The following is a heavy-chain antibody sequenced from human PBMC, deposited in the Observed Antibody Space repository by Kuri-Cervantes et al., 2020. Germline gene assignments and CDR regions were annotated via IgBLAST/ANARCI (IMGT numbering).Heavy chain of an antibody. CDR2: ISWNSGSI. J-gene: IGHJ6*02. Sequence: SLKISCAASGFTFDDYAMHWVRQAPGKGLEWVSGISWNSGSIGYADSVKGRFTISRDNAKNSLYLQMNSLRAEDTAVYYCARGLLIVVVVAAPLGGYYGMDVWGQGTTVTVSS. V-gene: IGHV3-9*01. CDR3: ARGLLIVVVVAAPLGGYYGMDV. CDR1: GFTFDDYA. D-gene: IGHD2-15*01.